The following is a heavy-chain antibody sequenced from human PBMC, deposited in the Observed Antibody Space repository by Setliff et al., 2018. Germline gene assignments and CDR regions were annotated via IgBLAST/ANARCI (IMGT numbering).Heavy chain of an antibody. CDR3: ARGPF. Sequence: GKSLKISCASSGFIFTKEWMSWVRQAPGTGLELVANINPDGSEKNYVDSVKGRFSISRDIAKNSLILQMNSLRVDDTAVYYCARGPFWGQGTLVTVSS. CDR2: INPDGSEK. J-gene: IGHJ4*02. CDR1: GFIFTKEW. V-gene: IGHV3-7*03.